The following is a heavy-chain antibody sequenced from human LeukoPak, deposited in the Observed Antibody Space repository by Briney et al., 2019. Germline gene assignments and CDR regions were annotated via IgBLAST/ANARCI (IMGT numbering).Heavy chain of an antibody. V-gene: IGHV1-69*04. CDR2: IIPILGIA. Sequence: SVKVSSKASGGTFSSYAISWVRQAPGQGLEWMGRIIPILGIANYAQKFQGRVTITADKSTSTAYMELSSLRSEDTAVYYCARDEGVDTAMVDYWGQGTLVTVSS. D-gene: IGHD5-18*01. CDR1: GGTFSSYA. J-gene: IGHJ4*02. CDR3: ARDEGVDTAMVDY.